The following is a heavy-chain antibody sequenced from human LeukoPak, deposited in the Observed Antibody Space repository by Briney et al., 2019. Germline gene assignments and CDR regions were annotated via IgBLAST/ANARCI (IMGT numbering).Heavy chain of an antibody. CDR1: GFTFSSYA. CDR3: ASGSLMDV. Sequence: PGGSLRLSCAASGFTFSSYAMPWVRQAPGKGLEYVSAISSDGGSAYYANSVKGRFTISRDNSKNTLYPQVGSLRAEDMAVYYCASGSLMDVWGKGTTVTVSS. J-gene: IGHJ6*04. D-gene: IGHD3-10*01. V-gene: IGHV3-64*01. CDR2: ISSDGGSA.